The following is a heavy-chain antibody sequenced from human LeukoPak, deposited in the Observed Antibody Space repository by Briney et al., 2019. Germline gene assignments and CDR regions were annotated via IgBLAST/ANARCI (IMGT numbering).Heavy chain of an antibody. CDR1: GFTFSSYA. V-gene: IGHV3-23*01. CDR2: ISGSGGST. J-gene: IGHJ6*02. CDR3: AKTQWPHYYYYYGMDV. D-gene: IGHD6-19*01. Sequence: GRSLRLSCAASGFTFSSYAMSWVRQAPGKGLEWVSAISGSGGSTYYADSVKGRFTISRDNSKNTLYLQMNSLRAEDTAVYYCAKTQWPHYYYYYGMDVWGQGTMVTVSS.